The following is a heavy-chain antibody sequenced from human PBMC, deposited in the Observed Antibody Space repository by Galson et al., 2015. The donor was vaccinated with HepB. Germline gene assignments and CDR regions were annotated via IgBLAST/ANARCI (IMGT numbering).Heavy chain of an antibody. CDR3: AKGDVWGSAARNYGMDV. CDR2: ISAGGDTT. CDR1: GFTFSNYA. Sequence: RLSCAASGFTFSNYAMTWVRQAPGKGLEWVSRISAGGDTTYYADSVKGRFTISRDNAKKMLSLRTNSLRAEDTAVYYCAKGDVWGSAARNYGMDVWGQGTTVTVSS. J-gene: IGHJ6*02. D-gene: IGHD3-16*01. V-gene: IGHV3-23*01.